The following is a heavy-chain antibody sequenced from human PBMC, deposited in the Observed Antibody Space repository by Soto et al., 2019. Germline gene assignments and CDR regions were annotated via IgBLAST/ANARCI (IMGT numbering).Heavy chain of an antibody. D-gene: IGHD2-2*01. CDR2: IYYSGST. V-gene: IGHV4-59*08. CDR3: ARLWAGYCSSTSCFNFDY. Sequence: SETLSLTCTVSGCSISSYYWSWIRQPPGKGLEWIGYIYYSGSTNYNPSLKSRVTISVDTSKNQFSLKLSSVTAADTAVYYCARLWAGYCSSTSCFNFDYWGQGTLVTVS. J-gene: IGHJ4*02. CDR1: GCSISSYY.